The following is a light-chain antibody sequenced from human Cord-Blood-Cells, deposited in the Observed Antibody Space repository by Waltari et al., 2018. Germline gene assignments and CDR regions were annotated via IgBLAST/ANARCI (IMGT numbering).Light chain of an antibody. CDR1: SRDVGGSQC. J-gene: IGLJ1*01. Sequence: QSAMTQPASVSGSPGQSLTIPCTGTSRDVGGSQCDSWYQQHPGKAPKLMIYEVSNRPSGVSNRFSGSKSGNTASLTISGLQAEDEADYYCSSYTSSSTRVFGTGTKVTVL. CDR2: EVS. CDR3: SSYTSSSTRV. V-gene: IGLV2-14*01.